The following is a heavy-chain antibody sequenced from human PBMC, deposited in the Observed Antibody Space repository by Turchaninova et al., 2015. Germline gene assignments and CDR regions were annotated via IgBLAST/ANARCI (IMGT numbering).Heavy chain of an antibody. D-gene: IGHD4-23*01. CDR1: GFPFMRYW. Sequence: EVQLVESGGGLVQPGGSLRLSFADSGFPFMRYWMKLVSRATGRGLEWVANIKHDRSEKXXVIAXXGRXPXYRXNAKNXXYLXXXSLRAEDXXXYYCARVAYGGNSXXWGQGXLVTVSS. V-gene: IGHV3-7*01. CDR3: ARVAYGGNSXX. J-gene: IGHJ4*02. CDR2: IKHDRSEK.